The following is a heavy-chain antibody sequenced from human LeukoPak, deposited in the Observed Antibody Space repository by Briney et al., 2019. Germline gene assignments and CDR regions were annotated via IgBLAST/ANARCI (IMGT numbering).Heavy chain of an antibody. CDR3: ARHMESYSSSWYGNYDY. V-gene: IGHV5-10-1*01. J-gene: IGHJ4*02. CDR1: GYSFTSYW. CDR2: IDPSDSYT. D-gene: IGHD6-13*01. Sequence: GESLEISCKGSGYSFTSYWISWVRQMPGKAREWMGGIDPSDSYTNYSPSFQGHVTISADKSISTAYLQWSSLKASDTAMYYCARHMESYSSSWYGNYDYWGQGTLVTVSS.